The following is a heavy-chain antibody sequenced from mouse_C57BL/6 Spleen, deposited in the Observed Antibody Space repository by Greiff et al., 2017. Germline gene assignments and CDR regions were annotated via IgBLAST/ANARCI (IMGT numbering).Heavy chain of an antibody. J-gene: IGHJ3*01. D-gene: IGHD1-1*01. V-gene: IGHV1-42*01. CDR1: GYSFTGYY. Sequence: EVQLQQSGPELVKPGASVKISCKASGYSFTGYYMNWVKQSPEKSLEWIGEINPSTGGTTYNQKFKAKATLTVDKSSSPAYMQLKSLTSEDSAVYYCARTGGSSYPSWFAYWGQGTLVTVSA. CDR3: ARTGGSSYPSWFAY. CDR2: INPSTGGT.